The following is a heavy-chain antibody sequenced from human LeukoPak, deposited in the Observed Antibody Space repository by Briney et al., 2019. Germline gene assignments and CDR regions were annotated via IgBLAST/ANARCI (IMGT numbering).Heavy chain of an antibody. CDR3: ARGFGGSYYNFDY. Sequence: GGSLRLSCAASGFTFSSYAMSWVRQAPGKGLEWVSAISGSGGSTYYADSVKGRFTISRDNSKNTLYLQMNSLRAEDTAVYYCARGFGGSYYNFDYWGQGTLVTVSS. J-gene: IGHJ4*02. D-gene: IGHD1-26*01. V-gene: IGHV3-23*01. CDR2: ISGSGGST. CDR1: GFTFSSYA.